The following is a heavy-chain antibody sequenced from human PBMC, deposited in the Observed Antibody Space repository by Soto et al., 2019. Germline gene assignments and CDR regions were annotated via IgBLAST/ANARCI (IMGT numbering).Heavy chain of an antibody. CDR2: ISWNSGSI. Sequence: EVQLVESGGGLVQPGRSLRLSCAASGFTFDDYAMHWVRQAPGKGLEWVSGISWNSGSIGYADSVKRRFTISRANPKNSLCLQMKSLRAEDTALYYCAKAGGGYSYGFGPYCDYWGQGTLVTVSS. J-gene: IGHJ4*02. V-gene: IGHV3-9*01. CDR1: GFTFDDYA. CDR3: AKAGGGYSYGFGPYCDY. D-gene: IGHD5-18*01.